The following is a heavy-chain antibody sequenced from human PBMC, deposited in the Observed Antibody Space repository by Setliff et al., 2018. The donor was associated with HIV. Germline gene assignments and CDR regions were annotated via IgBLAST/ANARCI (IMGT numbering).Heavy chain of an antibody. CDR2: INPKNGDT. CDR1: GYTFTDYY. Sequence: ASVKVSCKASGYTFTDYYIHWLRQTPGQRPEWMAWINPKNGDTFYAQKFQGRVTLTRDTSITTSYMEVNRLTSDDTAIYYCARDSVIGSDYWGQGTLVTVSS. J-gene: IGHJ4*02. D-gene: IGHD3-10*01. CDR3: ARDSVIGSDY. V-gene: IGHV1-2*02.